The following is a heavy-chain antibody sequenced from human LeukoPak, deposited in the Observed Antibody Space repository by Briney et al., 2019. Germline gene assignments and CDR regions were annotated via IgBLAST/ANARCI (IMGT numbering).Heavy chain of an antibody. Sequence: ASVKVSCKVSGYTLTELSMHWVRQAPGRGLEWMGGFDPEDGETIYAQKFQGRVTMTEDTSTDTAYMELSSLRSEDTAVYYCATDPGQQLVRVGTYFDYWGQGTLVTVSS. CDR3: ATDPGQQLVRVGTYFDY. J-gene: IGHJ4*02. CDR1: GYTLTELS. CDR2: FDPEDGET. D-gene: IGHD6-13*01. V-gene: IGHV1-24*01.